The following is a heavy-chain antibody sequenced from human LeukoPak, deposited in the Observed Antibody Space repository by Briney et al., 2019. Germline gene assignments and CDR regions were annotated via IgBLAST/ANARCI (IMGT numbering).Heavy chain of an antibody. CDR1: GFTFSSYK. J-gene: IGHJ4*02. V-gene: IGHV3-48*03. CDR2: ITTSGTTT. Sequence: GGSLRLSCAASGFTFSSYKMIWVRQAPGKGLEWVSYITTSGTTTYYADALKGRFTISRDNAKNSLYLQMNSLRAEDTAVYYCARVLFHSLAVFDYWGQGTLVTVSS. D-gene: IGHD2/OR15-2a*01. CDR3: ARVLFHSLAVFDY.